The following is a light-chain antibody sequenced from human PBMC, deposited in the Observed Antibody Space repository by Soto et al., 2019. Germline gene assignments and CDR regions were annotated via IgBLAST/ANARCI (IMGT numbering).Light chain of an antibody. CDR1: SSDVGGYNY. J-gene: IGLJ2*01. CDR2: EVT. Sequence: QPVLTQPPSASGSPGQSVTISCTGTSSDVGGYNYVSWYQQHPGKAPKLMIYEVTKRPSGVPDRFSGSKSGNTASLTVSGLQTDYEADYYCSSYAGSNNLVFGGGTKLTVL. V-gene: IGLV2-8*01. CDR3: SSYAGSNNLV.